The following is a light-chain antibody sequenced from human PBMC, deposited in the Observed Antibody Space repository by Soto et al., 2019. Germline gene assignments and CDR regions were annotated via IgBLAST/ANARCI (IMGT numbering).Light chain of an antibody. CDR1: QSVSTIY. Sequence: EIVLTKSPGTLSLSTGERATLSCRASQSVSTIYLAWSQQKPGQAPRLLIYGASSRATGIPDRFSGSGSGTDFTLTISRLEREEFAVYYCQQYGSSPETFGQGTKVEIK. V-gene: IGKV3-20*01. J-gene: IGKJ1*01. CDR2: GAS. CDR3: QQYGSSPET.